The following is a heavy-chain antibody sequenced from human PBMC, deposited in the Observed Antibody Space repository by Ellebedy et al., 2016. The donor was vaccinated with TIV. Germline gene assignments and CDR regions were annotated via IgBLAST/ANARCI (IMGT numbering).Heavy chain of an antibody. Sequence: AASVKVSCKASGYTFTSYGISWVRQAPGQGLEWMGWISAYNGNTNYAQKLQGRVTMTTDTSTSTAYMALRSLRSDDTAVYYCARGPYHYGSGSYYKLCAFDIWGQGTMVTVSS. CDR3: ARGPYHYGSGSYYKLCAFDI. CDR1: GYTFTSYG. J-gene: IGHJ3*02. V-gene: IGHV1-18*01. CDR2: ISAYNGNT. D-gene: IGHD3-10*01.